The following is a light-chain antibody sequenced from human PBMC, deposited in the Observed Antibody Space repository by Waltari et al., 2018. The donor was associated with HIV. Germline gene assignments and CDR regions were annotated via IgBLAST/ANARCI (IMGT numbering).Light chain of an antibody. CDR2: EVS. J-gene: IGLJ2*01. CDR1: TSDVGGCNY. Sequence: ALPPPASVSCSPAQPFTISSTGTTSDVGGCNYYAWYQQHPGKAPKLMIYEVSKRPSGVSNRFSGSKSGNTASLTISGLQAEDEADYYCSSYTSSSTVVFGGGTKLTVL. CDR3: SSYTSSSTVV. V-gene: IGLV2-14*01.